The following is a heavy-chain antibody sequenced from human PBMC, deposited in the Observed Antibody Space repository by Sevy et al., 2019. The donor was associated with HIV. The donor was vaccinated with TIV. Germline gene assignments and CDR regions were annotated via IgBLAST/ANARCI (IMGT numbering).Heavy chain of an antibody. D-gene: IGHD4-17*01. CDR1: GESFSNYY. CDR2: IDHSGRS. J-gene: IGHJ4*02. CDR3: ARGPKPLRSDYGDYRGVGYYFDS. Sequence: SETLSLTCAVYGESFSNYYWSWIRLSPGKGLESIGEIDHSGRSDYNPSLKSRVTMSVDTSKNQFSLKLTSVTAADTVGYYCARGPKPLRSDYGDYRGVGYYFDSWGQGTLVTVSS. V-gene: IGHV4-34*01.